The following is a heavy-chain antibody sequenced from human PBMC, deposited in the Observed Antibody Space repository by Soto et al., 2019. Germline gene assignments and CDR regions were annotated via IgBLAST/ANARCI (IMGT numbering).Heavy chain of an antibody. CDR3: AEGAQYYDFWSGYYYYYGMDV. Sequence: SVKVSCKASGGTFSSYAISWVRLAPGQGLEWMGGIIPIFGTANYAQKFQGRVTITADESTSTAYMELSSLRSEDTAVYYCAEGAQYYDFWSGYYYYYGMDVWGQGTTVTVSS. J-gene: IGHJ6*02. D-gene: IGHD3-3*01. CDR2: IIPIFGTA. CDR1: GGTFSSYA. V-gene: IGHV1-69*13.